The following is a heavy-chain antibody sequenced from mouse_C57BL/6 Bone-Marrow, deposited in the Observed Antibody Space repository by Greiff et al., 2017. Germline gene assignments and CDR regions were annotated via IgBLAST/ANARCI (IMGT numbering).Heavy chain of an antibody. V-gene: IGHV1-82*01. Sequence: VQLQESGPELVKPGASVKISCKASGYAFSSSWLNWVKQRPGKGLEWIGRIYPGDGDTNYNGKFKGKATLTADKSSSTAYMQLSSLTSEDSAVYFCARQGGYSFAYWGQGTLVTGSA. CDR1: GYAFSSSW. CDR2: IYPGDGDT. J-gene: IGHJ3*01. D-gene: IGHD2-3*01. CDR3: ARQGGYSFAY.